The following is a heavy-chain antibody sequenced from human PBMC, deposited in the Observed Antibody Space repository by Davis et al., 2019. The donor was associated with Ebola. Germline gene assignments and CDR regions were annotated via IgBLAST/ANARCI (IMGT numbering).Heavy chain of an antibody. CDR3: AVGGLGIGSGYYYYYYGMDV. V-gene: IGHV4-34*01. Sequence: MPSETLSLTCAVYGGSFSGYYWSWIRQPPGKGLEWIGEINHSGSTNYNPSLKSRVTISVDTSKNQFSLKLSSVTAADTAVYYCAVGGLGIGSGYYYYYYGMDVWGQGTTVTVSS. CDR1: GGSFSGYY. CDR2: INHSGST. D-gene: IGHD7-27*01. J-gene: IGHJ6*02.